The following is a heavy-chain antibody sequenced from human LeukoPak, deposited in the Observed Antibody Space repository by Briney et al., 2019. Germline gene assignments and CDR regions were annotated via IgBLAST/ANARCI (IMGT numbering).Heavy chain of an antibody. CDR2: IYSGGST. CDR3: ARDSSRWYYFDY. J-gene: IGHJ4*02. CDR1: GFTASSNY. V-gene: IGHV3-53*01. D-gene: IGHD6-13*01. Sequence: PGGSLRLSCEASGFTASSNYMTWVRQAPGKGLEWVSVIYSGGSTYYADSVKGRFTISRDNSKNTLYLQMNCLRAEDTAVYYCARDSSRWYYFDYWGQGTLVTVSS.